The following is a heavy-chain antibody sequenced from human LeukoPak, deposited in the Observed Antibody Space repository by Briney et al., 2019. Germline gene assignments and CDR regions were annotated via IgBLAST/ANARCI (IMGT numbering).Heavy chain of an antibody. CDR1: GGSFSGYY. CDR2: INHSGST. Sequence: SETLSLTRAVYGGSFSGYYWSWIRQPPGKGLEWIGEINHSGSTNYNPSLKSRVTISVDTSKNQFSLKLSSVTAADTAVYYCARGPIPNNWFDPWGQGTLVTVSS. D-gene: IGHD2-2*01. V-gene: IGHV4-34*01. CDR3: ARGPIPNNWFDP. J-gene: IGHJ5*02.